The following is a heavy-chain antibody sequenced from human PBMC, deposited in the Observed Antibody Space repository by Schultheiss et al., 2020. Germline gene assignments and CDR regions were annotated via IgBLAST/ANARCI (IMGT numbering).Heavy chain of an antibody. CDR2: IYYSGST. V-gene: IGHV4-31*03. D-gene: IGHD3-9*01. CDR3: ARVDDILTGPGYGLDV. Sequence: SETLSLTCTVSGGSISSGGYYWSWIRQHPGKGLEWIGYIYYSGSTYYNPSLKSRVTISVDTSKNQFSLKLSPVTAADTAVYYCARVDDILTGPGYGLDVWGQGTTVTVSS. CDR1: GGSISSGGYY. J-gene: IGHJ6*02.